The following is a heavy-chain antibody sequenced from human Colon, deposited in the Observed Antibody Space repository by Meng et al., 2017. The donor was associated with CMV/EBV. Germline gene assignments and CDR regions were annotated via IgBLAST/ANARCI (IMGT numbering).Heavy chain of an antibody. Sequence: TFNGYYMHWVRQAPGQGLEWMGWINSNSGGTNYAQKFQGRVTMTRDTSTNTAYLELSSLRSDDTAVYYCARVVTVIASRLGYWGQGTLVTVSS. D-gene: IGHD6-6*01. CDR2: INSNSGGT. CDR3: ARVVTVIASRLGY. CDR1: TFNGYY. J-gene: IGHJ4*02. V-gene: IGHV1-2*02.